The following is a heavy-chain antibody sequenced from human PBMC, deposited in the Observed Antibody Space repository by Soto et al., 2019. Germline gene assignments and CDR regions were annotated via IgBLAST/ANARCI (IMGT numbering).Heavy chain of an antibody. J-gene: IGHJ6*02. Sequence: GASVKFSCKASGFTFTSSALQWVRQARGQLLEWIVWIVVGSGSTNDXXKFQVRVXXTRDVSTSIAXMELSSLRSEDTAVYYCAALAGAATHGMDVXX. CDR2: IVVGSGST. CDR1: GFTFTSSA. CDR3: AALAGAATHGMDV. V-gene: IGHV1-58*01. D-gene: IGHD2-15*01.